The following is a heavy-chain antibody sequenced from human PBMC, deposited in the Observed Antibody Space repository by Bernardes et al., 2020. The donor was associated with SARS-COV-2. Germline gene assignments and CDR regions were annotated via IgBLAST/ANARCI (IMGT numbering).Heavy chain of an antibody. CDR3: PRGNYCHRVDCYSVFNF. V-gene: IGHV3-23*01. Sequence: GGSLRLSCAASGFTFSSYAMIWVRQAPGKGPEFVSAIGAGGGVRHYADSVKGRFTISRDNSKNTVSLQMNSLRGEDTALYYCPRGNYCHRVDCYSVFNFWGQGTLVTVSS. CDR2: IGAGGGVR. CDR1: GFTFSSYA. D-gene: IGHD2-21*02. J-gene: IGHJ4*02.